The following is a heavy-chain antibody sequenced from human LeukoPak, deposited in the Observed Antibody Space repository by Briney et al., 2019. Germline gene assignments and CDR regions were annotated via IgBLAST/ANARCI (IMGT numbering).Heavy chain of an antibody. Sequence: SETLSLTCTVSAGSISSYYWSWIRQPPGKGLEWIGYIYYSGSTNYNPSLKSRVTISVDTSKNQFSLKLSSVTAADTAVYYCARVYYGSGSTGYGMDVWGQGTTVTVSS. V-gene: IGHV4-59*01. CDR2: IYYSGST. CDR1: AGSISSYY. D-gene: IGHD3-10*01. CDR3: ARVYYGSGSTGYGMDV. J-gene: IGHJ6*02.